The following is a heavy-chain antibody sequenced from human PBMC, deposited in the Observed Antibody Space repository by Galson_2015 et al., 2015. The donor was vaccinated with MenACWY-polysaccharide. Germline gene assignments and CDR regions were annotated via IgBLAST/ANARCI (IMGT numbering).Heavy chain of an antibody. Sequence: SETLSLTCTVSGGSISSSYWNWIRQPPGKGQELVGYINYSVSTNHNPSLKIQGPMSVDTSKNQFSLNLTSGTDADTAAYYCSRDIAVAGHPRAFALWAPGSLVTVSS. CDR3: SRDIAVAGHPRAFAL. D-gene: IGHD6-19*01. CDR2: INYSVST. J-gene: IGHJ2*01. V-gene: IGHV4-59*01. CDR1: GGSISSSY.